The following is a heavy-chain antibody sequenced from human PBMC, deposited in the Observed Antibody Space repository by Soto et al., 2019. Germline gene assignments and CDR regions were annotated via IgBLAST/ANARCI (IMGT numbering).Heavy chain of an antibody. Sequence: GGSLRLSCAASGFTFSDYYMSWIRQAPGKGLEWVSYISSSGSTIYYAVSVKGRFTIYRDNAKNSLYLQMNSLGAADMDVYYCARKAVTAIYDSSGYYDYWGQGTLVTVSS. J-gene: IGHJ4*02. V-gene: IGHV3-11*01. CDR3: ARKAVTAIYDSSGYYDY. D-gene: IGHD3-22*01. CDR2: ISSSGSTI. CDR1: GFTFSDYY.